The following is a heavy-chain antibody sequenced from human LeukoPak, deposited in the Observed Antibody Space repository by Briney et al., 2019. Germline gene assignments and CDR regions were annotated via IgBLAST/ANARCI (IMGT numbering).Heavy chain of an antibody. CDR1: GGSISSYY. Sequence: SETLSLTCTVSGGSISSYYWSWIRQPPGKGLEWIGYIYYSGSTNYNPSLKSRVTISVDTSKNQFSLRLRSVTAADTAVYYCARVTGYMIEDYFDYWGQGTLVTVSS. D-gene: IGHD3-22*01. CDR3: ARVTGYMIEDYFDY. V-gene: IGHV4-59*01. J-gene: IGHJ4*02. CDR2: IYYSGST.